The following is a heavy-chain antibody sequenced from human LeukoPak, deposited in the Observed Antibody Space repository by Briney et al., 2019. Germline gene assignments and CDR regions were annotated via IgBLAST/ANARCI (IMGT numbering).Heavy chain of an antibody. Sequence: SETLSLTCAVYGGSFSGYYWSWIRQPPGKGLEWIGEINHSGSTNYNPSLKSRVTISVDTSKNQFSLKLSSVTAADTAVYYCARATFMTSYYYYYGMDVWGQGTTVTVSS. CDR2: INHSGST. CDR3: ARATFMTSYYYYYGMDV. J-gene: IGHJ6*02. D-gene: IGHD3-16*01. V-gene: IGHV4-34*01. CDR1: GGSFSGYY.